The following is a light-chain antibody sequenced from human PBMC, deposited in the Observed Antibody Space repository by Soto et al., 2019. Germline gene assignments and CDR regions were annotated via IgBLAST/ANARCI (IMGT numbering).Light chain of an antibody. J-gene: IGLJ1*01. CDR1: SSDVGGYNY. CDR2: EVS. Sequence: QSALTQPASVSGSPGQSITISCTGTSSDVGGYNYVSWSQQHPGKAPKLLISEVSNRPSGVSNRFSGSKSGNTASLTISGPQADDEADYYCSSYTASSTLLFGTGTKVTVL. V-gene: IGLV2-14*03. CDR3: SSYTASSTLL.